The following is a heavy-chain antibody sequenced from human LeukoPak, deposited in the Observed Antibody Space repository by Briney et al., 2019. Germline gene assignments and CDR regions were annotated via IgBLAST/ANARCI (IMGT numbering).Heavy chain of an antibody. CDR2: IYYSGST. CDR1: GGSISSSSYY. V-gene: IGHV4-39*01. Sequence: TSETLSLTCTVSGGSISSSSYYWGWIRQLPGKGLEWIGSIYYSGSTYYNPSPKSRVTISVDTSKNQFSLKLSSVTAADTAVYYCASGHSSGYYYYFYGMDVWGHGTTVTVSS. CDR3: ASGHSSGYYYYFYGMDV. J-gene: IGHJ6*02. D-gene: IGHD3-22*01.